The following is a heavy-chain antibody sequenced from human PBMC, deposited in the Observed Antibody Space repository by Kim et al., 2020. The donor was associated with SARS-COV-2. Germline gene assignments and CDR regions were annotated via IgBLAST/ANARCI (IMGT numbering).Heavy chain of an antibody. D-gene: IGHD4-17*01. CDR1: ADTFITYY. J-gene: IGHJ4*02. CDR2: INPSSGTT. V-gene: IGHV1-46*01. Sequence: ASVKVSCKASADTFITYYMHWVRQAPGQGLEWMGIINPSSGTTTYAQKFRGRITMTRDTSTSTVYMELSSLRVEDTAVYYCARGGDTVTTPVNFWGQGTLVTVSS. CDR3: ARGGDTVTTPVNF.